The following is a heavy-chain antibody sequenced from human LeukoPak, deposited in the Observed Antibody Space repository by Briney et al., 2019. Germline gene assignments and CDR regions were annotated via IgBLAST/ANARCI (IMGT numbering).Heavy chain of an antibody. CDR3: AREVGGYAVAGTYYFDY. CDR2: IYSGGST. D-gene: IGHD6-19*01. J-gene: IGHJ4*02. V-gene: IGHV3-53*01. CDR1: GFTVSSNY. Sequence: GGSLRLSCAASGFTVSSNYMSWVRQAPGKGLEWVSVIYSGGSTYYADSVKGRFTISRDNSKNTLYLQMNSLRAEDTAVYYCAREVGGYAVAGTYYFDYWGQGTLVTVSS.